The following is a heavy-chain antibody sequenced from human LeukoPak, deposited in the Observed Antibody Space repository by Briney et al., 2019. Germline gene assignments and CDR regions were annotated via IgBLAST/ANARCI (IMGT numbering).Heavy chain of an antibody. CDR2: IYYSGST. J-gene: IGHJ4*02. Sequence: SETLSLTCTVSGGSISSSSYYWGWIRQPPGKGLEWIGSIYYSGSTYYNPSLKSRVTISVDTSKDQFSLKLSSVTAADTAVYYCARYKHRAMGYWGQGTLVTVSS. D-gene: IGHD5-18*01. CDR3: ARYKHRAMGY. CDR1: GGSISSSSYY. V-gene: IGHV4-39*07.